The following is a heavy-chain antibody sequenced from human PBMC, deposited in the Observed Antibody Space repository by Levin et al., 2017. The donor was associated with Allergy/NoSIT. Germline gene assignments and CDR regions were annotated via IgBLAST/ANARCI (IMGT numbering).Heavy chain of an antibody. V-gene: IGHV4-61*02. CDR2: IYVTGST. D-gene: IGHD5-12*01. Sequence: SQTLSLTCSVSGDSISRGFYYWSWIRQPAGEGLEWIGRIYVTGSTTYSPSLKSRVTISLDRSKDQVSLKINSVTAADPAVYYCARDLGGFSGYKPYCYMDVWGKGATVTVTS. CDR1: GDSISRGFYY. J-gene: IGHJ6*03. CDR3: ARDLGGFSGYKPYCYMDV.